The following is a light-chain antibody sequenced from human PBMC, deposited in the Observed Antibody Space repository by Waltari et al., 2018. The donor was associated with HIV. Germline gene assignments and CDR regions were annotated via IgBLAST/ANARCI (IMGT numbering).Light chain of an antibody. CDR2: GAS. J-gene: IGKJ2*01. V-gene: IGKV1-39*01. CDR3: QQSYNMHT. Sequence: DIQMTQSPSSLSASEGDRVTITCRARQYSNDYLNWYQQKQQKAPKLLIYGASSLERGGPSRFSGSGSGTDFALTISNLQPEDFATYYCQQSYNMHTFGQGTKVDVK. CDR1: QYSNDY.